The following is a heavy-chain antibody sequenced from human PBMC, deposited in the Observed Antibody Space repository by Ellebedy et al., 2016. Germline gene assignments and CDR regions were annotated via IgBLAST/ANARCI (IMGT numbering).Heavy chain of an antibody. J-gene: IGHJ4*02. V-gene: IGHV3-74*01. CDR1: GFTFSTYW. Sequence: GESLKISXAASGFTFSTYWMHWVRQAPGKGLVWVSRVNEDGSTTNYADSVKGRFTISRDNAKNTLYLQMNSLTGEDTAVSYCASIRFDYWGRGTLVTVSS. CDR2: VNEDGSTT. CDR3: ASIRFDY.